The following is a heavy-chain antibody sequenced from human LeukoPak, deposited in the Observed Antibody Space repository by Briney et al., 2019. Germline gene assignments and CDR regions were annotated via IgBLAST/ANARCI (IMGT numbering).Heavy chain of an antibody. Sequence: GGSLRLSCAASGFTFSSYSMNWVRQAPGKGLEWVSSTSSSSSYIYYADSVKGRFTISRDNAKNSLYLQMNSLRAEDTAVYYCARLYSSGWYLMDYWGQGTLVTVSS. CDR1: GFTFSSYS. J-gene: IGHJ4*02. CDR2: TSSSSSYI. CDR3: ARLYSSGWYLMDY. D-gene: IGHD6-19*01. V-gene: IGHV3-21*01.